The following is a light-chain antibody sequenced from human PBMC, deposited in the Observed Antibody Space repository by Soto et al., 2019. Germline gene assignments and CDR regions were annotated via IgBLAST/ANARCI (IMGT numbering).Light chain of an antibody. CDR2: KAS. V-gene: IGKV1-5*03. CDR1: QSISSW. CDR3: QQYNSYPLT. Sequence: DIQMTQSPSTLSESVGDRVTITCRASQSISSWLAWYQQKPGKAPNLLIYKASSLESGVPSRFSGSGSGTEFPLTISSLQPDDFATYYCQQYNSYPLTFGGVTKVEIK. J-gene: IGKJ4*01.